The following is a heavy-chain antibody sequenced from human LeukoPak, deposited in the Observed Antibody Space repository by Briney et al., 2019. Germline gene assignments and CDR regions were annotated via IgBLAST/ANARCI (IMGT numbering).Heavy chain of an antibody. Sequence: GASVKVSCKASGGTFSSYAISWVRQAPGQGLEWMGWINPNSGGTNYAQKFQGWVTMTRDTSISTAYMELSRLRSDDTAVYYCARALRSTTGFDPWGQGTLVTVSS. CDR1: GGTFSSYA. CDR3: ARALRSTTGFDP. CDR2: INPNSGGT. V-gene: IGHV1-2*04. D-gene: IGHD3-16*01. J-gene: IGHJ5*02.